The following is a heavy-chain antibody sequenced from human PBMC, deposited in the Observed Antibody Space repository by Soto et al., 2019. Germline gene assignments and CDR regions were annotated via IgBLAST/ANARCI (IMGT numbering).Heavy chain of an antibody. D-gene: IGHD2-21*02. CDR1: RFTFNIYA. V-gene: IGHV3-23*01. Sequence: GGSLRLSCAASRFTFNIYAMSWVRRAPGKGLEWVSVISGSGAITYYADSVKGRFTIYRDNPRTTVYLQMNSLRAEDTAVYYCAKDLGDTSPVGFDFWGKGTLV. J-gene: IGHJ4*02. CDR2: ISGSGAIT. CDR3: AKDLGDTSPVGFDF.